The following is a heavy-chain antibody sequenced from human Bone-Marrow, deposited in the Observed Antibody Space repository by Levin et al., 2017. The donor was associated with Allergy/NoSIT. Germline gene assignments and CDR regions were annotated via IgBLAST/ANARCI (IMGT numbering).Heavy chain of an antibody. CDR2: INHSGST. D-gene: IGHD3-9*01. Sequence: SETLSLTCAVYGGSFSGYYWSWIRQPPGKGLEWIGEINHSGSTNYNPSLKSRVTISVDTSKNQFSLKLSSVTAADTAVYYCARGAGLEVTGYYDDNWFDPWGQGTLVTVSS. CDR1: GGSFSGYY. CDR3: ARGAGLEVTGYYDDNWFDP. J-gene: IGHJ5*02. V-gene: IGHV4-34*01.